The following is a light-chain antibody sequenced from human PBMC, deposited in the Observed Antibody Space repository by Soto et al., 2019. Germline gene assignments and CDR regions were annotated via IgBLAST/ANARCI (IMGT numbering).Light chain of an antibody. Sequence: QSVLTQPRSVSGSPGQSVTISCTGTSSDVGGYNYVSWYQQHPGKAPKLMIYDVSKRPSGVPDRFSGSKSGNTASLTISGLQAEDEADYYCCPHAGSPYVFGTGTKVTVL. V-gene: IGLV2-11*01. CDR1: SSDVGGYNY. CDR2: DVS. CDR3: CPHAGSPYV. J-gene: IGLJ1*01.